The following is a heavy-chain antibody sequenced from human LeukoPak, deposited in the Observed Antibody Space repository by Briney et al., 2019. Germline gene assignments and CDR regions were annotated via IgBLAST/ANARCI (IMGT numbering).Heavy chain of an antibody. CDR3: ATWGRDYVWGSYRYRNFDY. CDR2: FDPEDGET. Sequence: GASVKVSCKVSGYTLSEVSMHWVRQAAGKGLEWMGGFDPEDGETIYAQKFQGRVTMTEDTSTDTAYMELSSLRSEDTAVYYCATWGRDYVWGSYRYRNFDYWGQGTLVTVSS. CDR1: GYTLSEVS. D-gene: IGHD3-16*02. J-gene: IGHJ4*02. V-gene: IGHV1-24*01.